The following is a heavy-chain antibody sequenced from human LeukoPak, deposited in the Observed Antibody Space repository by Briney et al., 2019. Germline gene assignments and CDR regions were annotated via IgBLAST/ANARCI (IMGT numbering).Heavy chain of an antibody. CDR1: GGSISSYY. CDR2: IYYSGST. V-gene: IGHV4-59*01. Sequence: KPSETLSLTCTVSGGSISSYYWSWIRQPPGKGLEWIGYIYYSGSTNYNPSLKSRVTISVDTSKNQFSLKLSSVTAADTAVYYCARGRLRLGELSEGPFDYCGQGTLVTVSS. CDR3: ARGRLRLGELSEGPFDY. D-gene: IGHD3-16*02. J-gene: IGHJ4*02.